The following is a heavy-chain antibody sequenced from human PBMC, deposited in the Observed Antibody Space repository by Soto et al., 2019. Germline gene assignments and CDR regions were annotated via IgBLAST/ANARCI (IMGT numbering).Heavy chain of an antibody. CDR3: ARVGGCLNNYLDD. Sequence: QVQLQESGPGLVKPSQTLSLTCNVSGGSISSGGYYWSWIRQHPGKGLEWIGYIYYRGNTYYHTSLKSRVSISLDTSKNQFALKLNSVTAADTAVYYCARVGGCLNNYLDDWVQGTLVTVSS. CDR1: GGSISSGGYY. J-gene: IGHJ4*02. D-gene: IGHD1-26*01. V-gene: IGHV4-31*03. CDR2: IYYRGNT.